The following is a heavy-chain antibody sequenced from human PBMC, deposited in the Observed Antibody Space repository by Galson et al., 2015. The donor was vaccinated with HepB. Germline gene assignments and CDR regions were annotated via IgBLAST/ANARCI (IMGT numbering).Heavy chain of an antibody. V-gene: IGHV3-7*01. D-gene: IGHD1-14*01. Sequence: SLRLSCAASGFTFSDYWMTWVRQAPGKGLEWVANIKYEGSEKNFVDSVKGRFTISRDDAKKSLYLQMNSLRAEDTAVYFCAREAGRGMDVWGQGTTVTVSS. J-gene: IGHJ6*02. CDR3: AREAGRGMDV. CDR1: GFTFSDYW. CDR2: IKYEGSEK.